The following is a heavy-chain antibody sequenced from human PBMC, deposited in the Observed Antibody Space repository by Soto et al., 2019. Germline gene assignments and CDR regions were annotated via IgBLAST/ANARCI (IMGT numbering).Heavy chain of an antibody. D-gene: IGHD2-21*01. J-gene: IGHJ4*02. Sequence: QVQLVQSGGEVKKPGASVTVSCKASGYTFINYHITWVRQAPGQGLEWMAWINTYNGMTDYAQRFQGRVTMTRDTSTSTAFMELRNLESDDTSVYFCAKSPRGEMATDWGQGTLVIVSS. V-gene: IGHV1-18*01. CDR3: AKSPRGEMATD. CDR1: GYTFINYH. CDR2: INTYNGMT.